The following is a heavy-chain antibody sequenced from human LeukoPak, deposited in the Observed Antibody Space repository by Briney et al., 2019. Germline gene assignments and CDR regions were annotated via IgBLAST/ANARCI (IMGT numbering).Heavy chain of an antibody. CDR2: ISGGGGST. Sequence: GGSLRLSCAATGFTFSTYAMSWVRQAPGKGLEWVSAISGGGGSTNYADSVKGRFTISRDNSKNSLFLQMNSLRAEDTAIYYCAKGVSGHYDILTGNDYWGQGTLVTVSS. V-gene: IGHV3-23*01. D-gene: IGHD3-9*01. CDR3: AKGVSGHYDILTGNDY. CDR1: GFTFSTYA. J-gene: IGHJ4*02.